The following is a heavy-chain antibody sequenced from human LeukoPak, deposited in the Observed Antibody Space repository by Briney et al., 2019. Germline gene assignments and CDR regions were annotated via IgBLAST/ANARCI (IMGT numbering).Heavy chain of an antibody. D-gene: IGHD2-2*01. CDR1: GFTFSTYA. V-gene: IGHV3-23*01. CDR2: ISGSGGST. CDR3: AKESHIVVVPAADDY. J-gene: IGHJ4*02. Sequence: GGSLRLSCAASGFTFSTYAMSWVRQAPGKGLEWVSAISGSGGSTYYADSVKGRFTISRDNSKNTLYLQMNSLRAEDTAIYYCAKESHIVVVPAADDYWGQGTLVTVSS.